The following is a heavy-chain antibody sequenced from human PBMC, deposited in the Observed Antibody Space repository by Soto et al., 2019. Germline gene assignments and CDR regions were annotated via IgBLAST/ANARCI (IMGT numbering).Heavy chain of an antibody. V-gene: IGHV3-9*01. CDR3: AKNMIRGVRISYYFDY. CDR2: ISWNSGSI. Sequence: GGSLRLSCAASGFTFDDYAMHWVRQAPGKGLEWVSGISWNSGSIGYADSVKGRFTISRDNAKNSLYLQMNSLRAEDTALYYCAKNMIRGVRISYYFDYWGQGTLVTVSS. D-gene: IGHD3-10*01. CDR1: GFTFDDYA. J-gene: IGHJ4*02.